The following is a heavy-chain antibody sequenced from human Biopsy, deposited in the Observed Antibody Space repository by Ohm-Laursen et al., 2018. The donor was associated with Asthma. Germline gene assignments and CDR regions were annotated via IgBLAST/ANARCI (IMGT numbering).Heavy chain of an antibody. V-gene: IGHV7-4-1*02. CDR3: ARATYYDILTGYHPFQH. D-gene: IGHD3-9*01. CDR1: GYTFTSYA. Sequence: ASVKVTCKASGYTFTSYAMNWVRQAPGQGLEWMGWINTNTGNPTYAQGFTGRFVFSLDTSVSTAYLQISSLKAEDTAVYYCARATYYDILTGYHPFQHWGQGTLVTVSS. J-gene: IGHJ1*01. CDR2: INTNTGNP.